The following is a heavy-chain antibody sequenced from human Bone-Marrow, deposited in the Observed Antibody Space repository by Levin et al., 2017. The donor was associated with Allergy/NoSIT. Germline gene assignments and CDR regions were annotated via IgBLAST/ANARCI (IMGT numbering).Heavy chain of an antibody. CDR3: AKDRPGIAV. V-gene: IGHV3-30*18. Sequence: GGSLRLSCAASGFSFSSYGMHWVRQAPGKGLEWVAVISYDGSNKYYADSVKGRFTISRDNSKNTLYLQMNSLRAEDTAVYYCAKDRPGIAVWGQGTLVTVSS. D-gene: IGHD6-19*01. J-gene: IGHJ4*02. CDR2: ISYDGSNK. CDR1: GFSFSSYG.